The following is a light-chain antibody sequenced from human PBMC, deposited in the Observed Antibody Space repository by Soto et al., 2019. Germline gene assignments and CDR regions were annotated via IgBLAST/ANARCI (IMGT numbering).Light chain of an antibody. J-gene: IGKJ5*01. V-gene: IGKV3D-11*02. Sequence: EIVLTQSPATLSLSPGERATLSCRASQSVSSYLAWYQQKHGQAPRLLIYDASNRATGIPARFSGSGPGTDFTLTISSLEPEDFAVYYCQQRSNCFGQGTRLEIK. CDR3: QQRSNC. CDR1: QSVSSY. CDR2: DAS.